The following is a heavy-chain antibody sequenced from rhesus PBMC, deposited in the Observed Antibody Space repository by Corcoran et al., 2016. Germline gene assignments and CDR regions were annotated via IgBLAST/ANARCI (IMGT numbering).Heavy chain of an antibody. V-gene: IGHV4-99*01. J-gene: IGHJ4*01. CDR2: ISGSSGST. D-gene: IGHD6-25*01. CDR3: ARRGYIAADKFYY. CDR1: GYSISSGYY. Sequence: QVQLQESGPGLVKPSETLSLTCAVSGYSISSGYYWGWNRQPPGKGLEYIGYISGSSGSTYYNPSLKSRVTISKDTSKNQFSLKLSSVTAADTAVYYCARRGYIAADKFYYWGQGVLVTVSS.